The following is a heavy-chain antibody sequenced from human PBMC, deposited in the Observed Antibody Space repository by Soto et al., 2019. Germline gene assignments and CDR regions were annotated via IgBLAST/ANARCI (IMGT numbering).Heavy chain of an antibody. D-gene: IGHD5-18*01. CDR3: ARDRLQLFHYYGMDV. V-gene: IGHV1-69*13. CDR2: IIPIFGTA. Sequence: ASVKVSCKASGGTFSSYAISWVRQAPGQGLEWMGGIIPIFGTANYAQKFQGRVTITADESTSTAYMELSSLRSEDTAVYYCARDRLQLFHYYGMDVWGQGTTVTVSS. J-gene: IGHJ6*02. CDR1: GGTFSSYA.